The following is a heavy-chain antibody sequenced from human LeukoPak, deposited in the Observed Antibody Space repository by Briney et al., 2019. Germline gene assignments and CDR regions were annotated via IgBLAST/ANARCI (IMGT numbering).Heavy chain of an antibody. V-gene: IGHV1-8*01. CDR2: MNHNSGNT. J-gene: IGHJ4*02. D-gene: IGHD5-18*01. CDR1: GYTFTSYD. CDR3: ARGVQYIYGRYYFDY. Sequence: ASVTVSCKTTGYTFTSYDINWVRQAHGQGLEWMGWMNHNSGNTAYPQNFQCRVTMSSDSSINTAYLELSSLRSEDTAVYYCARGVQYIYGRYYFDYWGQGTLVTVSS.